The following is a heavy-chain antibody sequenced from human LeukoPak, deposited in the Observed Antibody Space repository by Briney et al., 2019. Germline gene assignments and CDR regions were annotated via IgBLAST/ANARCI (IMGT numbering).Heavy chain of an antibody. CDR3: ARVRYCSSTSCPPFDI. CDR2: ISAYNCNT. CDR1: GYTFNIYG. V-gene: IGHV1-18*01. J-gene: IGHJ3*02. D-gene: IGHD2-2*01. Sequence: ASVKVSCKASGYTFNIYGISWVRQAPEQGLERMGWISAYNCNTNYAQQLHGRVTMTTDTSTSTAYMELRSLRCDDTAVYYCARVRYCSSTSCPPFDIWGQGTMVTVSS.